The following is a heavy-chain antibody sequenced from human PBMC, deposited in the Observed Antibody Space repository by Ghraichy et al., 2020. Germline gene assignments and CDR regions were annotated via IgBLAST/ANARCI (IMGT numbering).Heavy chain of an antibody. CDR2: ISSNGGST. CDR3: VKDRGNYYDSSGHPFAFDI. Sequence: GGSLRLTCSASGFTFSSYAMHWVRQAPGKGLEYVSAISSNGGSTYYADSVKGRFTISRDNSKNTLYLQMSSLRAEDTAVYYCVKDRGNYYDSSGHPFAFDIWGQGTMVTVSS. D-gene: IGHD3-22*01. J-gene: IGHJ3*02. V-gene: IGHV3-64D*09. CDR1: GFTFSSYA.